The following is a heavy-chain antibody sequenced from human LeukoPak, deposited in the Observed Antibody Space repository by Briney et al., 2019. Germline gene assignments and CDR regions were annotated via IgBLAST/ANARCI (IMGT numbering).Heavy chain of an antibody. CDR2: ITGSGGST. CDR3: ARESHYYDSSGYFDY. J-gene: IGHJ4*02. Sequence: PGGSLRLSCAVSGYTFSNYGLSWVRQAPGKGLEWVSGITGSGGSTYYADSVKGRFTISRDNAKNSLYLQLNSLRAEDTAVYYCARESHYYDSSGYFDYWGQGTLVTVSS. D-gene: IGHD3-22*01. V-gene: IGHV3-23*01. CDR1: GYTFSNYG.